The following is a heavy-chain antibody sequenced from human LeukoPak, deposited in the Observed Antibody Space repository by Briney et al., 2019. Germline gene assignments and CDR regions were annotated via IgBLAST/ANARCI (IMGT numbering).Heavy chain of an antibody. Sequence: SETLSLTCTVAGGSVRSYYWSWIRQPPWKGLEWIGYIYYSGSTNYNPSLKSRVTISVDTSKNQFSLKLSSVTAADTAVYYCARVQGLWFGELFYFDYWGQGTLVTVSS. J-gene: IGHJ4*02. V-gene: IGHV4-59*02. CDR1: GGSVRSYY. CDR3: ARVQGLWFGELFYFDY. D-gene: IGHD3-10*01. CDR2: IYYSGST.